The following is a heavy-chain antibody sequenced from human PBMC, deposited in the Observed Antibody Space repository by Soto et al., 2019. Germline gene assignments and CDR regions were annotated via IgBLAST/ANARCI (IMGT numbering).Heavy chain of an antibody. CDR3: ARGRSPLFLDFWSALNWFDP. CDR1: GGSISSGGYY. Sequence: LSLTCTVSGGSISSGGYYWSWIRQHPGKGLEWIGYIYYSGSTYYNPSLKSRVTISVDTSKNQFSLKLSSVTAADTAVYYCARGRSPLFLDFWSALNWFDPWGQGTLVTVSS. D-gene: IGHD3-3*01. V-gene: IGHV4-31*03. CDR2: IYYSGST. J-gene: IGHJ5*02.